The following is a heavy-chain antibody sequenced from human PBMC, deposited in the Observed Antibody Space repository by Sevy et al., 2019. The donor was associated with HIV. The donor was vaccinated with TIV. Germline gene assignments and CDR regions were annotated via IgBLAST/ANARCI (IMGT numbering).Heavy chain of an antibody. CDR3: ARDARAGYCSSTSCPEGSNWFDP. CDR1: GYTFTSYG. CDR2: ISAYNGNT. Sequence: ASVTVSCKASGYTFTSYGISWVRQAPGQGLEWMGWISAYNGNTNYAQKLQGRVTMTTDTSTSTAYMELRSLRSDDTAVYYCARDARAGYCSSTSCPEGSNWFDPWGQGTLVTVSS. J-gene: IGHJ5*02. D-gene: IGHD2-2*01. V-gene: IGHV1-18*01.